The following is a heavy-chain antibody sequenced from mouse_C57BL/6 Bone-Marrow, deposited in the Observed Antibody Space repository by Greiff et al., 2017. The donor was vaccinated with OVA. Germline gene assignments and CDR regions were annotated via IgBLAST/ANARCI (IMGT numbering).Heavy chain of an antibody. V-gene: IGHV1-50*01. J-gene: IGHJ3*01. Sequence: QVQLQQPGAELVKPGASVKLSCKASGYTFTSYWMQWVKQRRGQGLEWIGEIDPSDSYTNYNQKFKGKATLTVDTSSSTAYMQLSSLTSEDSAVYYCASAVFAYWGQGTLVTVSA. CDR2: IDPSDSYT. CDR1: GYTFTSYW. CDR3: ASAVFAY.